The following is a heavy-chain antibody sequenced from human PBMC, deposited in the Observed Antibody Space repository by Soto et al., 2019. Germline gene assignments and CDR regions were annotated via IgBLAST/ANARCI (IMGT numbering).Heavy chain of an antibody. Sequence: QVQLQESGPGLVKPSGTLSLTCAVSGGSISSGDWCWSWVRQSPGRGLEWIGEISHSGSTSCNPSPKSRVIVSADKSEPQSSLRLTSVTAAATAVYYCARRGCGSIIGSLDNWGQGALVTVSS. CDR3: ARRGCGSIIGSLDN. CDR2: ISHSGST. CDR1: GGSISSGDW. D-gene: IGHD2-15*01. V-gene: IGHV4-4*02. J-gene: IGHJ4*02.